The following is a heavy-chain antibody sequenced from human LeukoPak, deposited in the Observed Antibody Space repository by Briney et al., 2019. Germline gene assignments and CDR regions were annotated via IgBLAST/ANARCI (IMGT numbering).Heavy chain of an antibody. CDR3: ATAGNDYGDYQLDY. CDR2: INHSGST. CDR1: GGSFSGYY. D-gene: IGHD4-17*01. J-gene: IGHJ4*02. Sequence: SETLSLTCAVYGGSFSGYYWSWIRHPPGKGLQLIGEINHSGSTNYNPSLKSRVTISVDTSKNQFSLKLSSVTAADTAVYYCATAGNDYGDYQLDYWGQGTLVTVSS. V-gene: IGHV4-34*01.